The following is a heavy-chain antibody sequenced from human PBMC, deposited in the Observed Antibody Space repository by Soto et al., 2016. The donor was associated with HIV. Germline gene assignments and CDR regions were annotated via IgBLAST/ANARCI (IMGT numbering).Heavy chain of an antibody. D-gene: IGHD2-2*02. J-gene: IGHJ4*02. CDR2: INSDGSST. V-gene: IGHV3-74*01. CDR1: GFPFSNYW. CDR3: TRDFNTRPYYFDY. Sequence: EVQLVESGGGLVQRGGSLRLSCAASGFPFSNYWMHWVRQAPGKGLVWVSHINSDGSSTNYADSVKGRFTISRDNTKNTLYLQMKSLRAGDTAVYYCTRDFNTRPYYFDYWGQGTLVTVSS.